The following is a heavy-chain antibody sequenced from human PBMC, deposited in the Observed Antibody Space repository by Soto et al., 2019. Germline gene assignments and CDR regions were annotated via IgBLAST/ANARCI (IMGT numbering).Heavy chain of an antibody. J-gene: IGHJ4*02. Sequence: ASVKVSFKASCHTFTSYGLSCLRQAPGQVLEWMGWISAYNGNTNYAQKLQGRGTMTTDTSTSTAYMELRSLSSDDTAVYYCARDRPFEYSSSARGDFDYWGQGTLVTVSS. V-gene: IGHV1-18*01. D-gene: IGHD6-6*01. CDR1: CHTFTSYG. CDR2: ISAYNGNT. CDR3: ARDRPFEYSSSARGDFDY.